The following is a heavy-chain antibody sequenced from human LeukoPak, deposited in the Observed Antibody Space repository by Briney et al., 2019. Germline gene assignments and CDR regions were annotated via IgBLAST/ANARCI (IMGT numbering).Heavy chain of an antibody. D-gene: IGHD4-23*01. CDR3: ARSYYGGNYYYYYYMDV. CDR1: GGSISSHY. Sequence: PSETLSPTCTVSGGSISSHYWSWIRQPPGKGLEWIGYIYYSGSTNYNPSLKSRVTISVDTSKNQFSLKLSSVTAADTAVYYCARSYYGGNYYYYYYMDVWGKGTTVTVSS. J-gene: IGHJ6*03. CDR2: IYYSGST. V-gene: IGHV4-59*11.